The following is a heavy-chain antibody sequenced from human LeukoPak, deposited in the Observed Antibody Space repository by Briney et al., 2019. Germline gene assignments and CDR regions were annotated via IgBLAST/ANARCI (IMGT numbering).Heavy chain of an antibody. V-gene: IGHV3-30*18. CDR3: AKGRTYYYDSSGYYHAEYFQH. CDR1: GFTFSSYG. J-gene: IGHJ1*01. Sequence: GRSLRLSCAASGFTFSSYGMHWVRQAPGKGLEWVAVISYDGSNKYYADSVKGRFTISRDNSKNTLYLQMNSLRAEDTAVYYCAKGRTYYYDSSGYYHAEYFQHWGQGTLVTVSS. D-gene: IGHD3-22*01. CDR2: ISYDGSNK.